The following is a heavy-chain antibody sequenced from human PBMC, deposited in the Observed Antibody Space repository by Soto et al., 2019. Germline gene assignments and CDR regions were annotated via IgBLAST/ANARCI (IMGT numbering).Heavy chain of an antibody. CDR3: ARYVDTATPYYYYYYMDV. V-gene: IGHV4-59*08. D-gene: IGHD5-18*01. CDR1: GGSISSYY. Sequence: SETLSLTCTVSGGSISSYYWSWIRQPPGKGLEWIGYIYYSGSTNYNPSLKSRVTISVDTSKNQFSLKLSSVTAADTAVYYCARYVDTATPYYYYYYMDVWGKGTTVTVSS. CDR2: IYYSGST. J-gene: IGHJ6*03.